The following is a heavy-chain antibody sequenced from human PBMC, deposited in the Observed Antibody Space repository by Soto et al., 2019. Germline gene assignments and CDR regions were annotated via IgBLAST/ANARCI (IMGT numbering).Heavy chain of an antibody. V-gene: IGHV1-69*13. CDR1: GGTFSSYA. CDR2: IIPIFGTA. CDR3: AMRYCSSTSCVGPLWFDP. Sequence: SVKVSCKASGGTFSSYAISWVRQAPGQGLEWMGGIIPIFGTANYAQKFQGRVTITADESTSTAYMELSSLRSEDTAVYYCAMRYCSSTSCVGPLWFDPWGQGTLVTVSS. D-gene: IGHD2-2*01. J-gene: IGHJ5*02.